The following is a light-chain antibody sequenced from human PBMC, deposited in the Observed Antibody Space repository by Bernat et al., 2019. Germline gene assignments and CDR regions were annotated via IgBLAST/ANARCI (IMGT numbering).Light chain of an antibody. Sequence: SYVLTQPPSVSVAPGQTARISCGGDNIGSQSVHWYRQKPGQAPVLVVYDDIDRPSGIPERLSGSNSGNTATLTISGVAAGDEADYYCQVWDSRGEHYVFGTGTKVTVL. CDR1: NIGSQS. J-gene: IGLJ1*01. CDR2: DDI. CDR3: QVWDSRGEHYV. V-gene: IGLV3-21*02.